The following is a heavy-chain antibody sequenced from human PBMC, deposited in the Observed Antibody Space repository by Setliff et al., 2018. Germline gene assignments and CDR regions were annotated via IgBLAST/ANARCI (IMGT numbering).Heavy chain of an antibody. V-gene: IGHV4-38-2*01. J-gene: IGHJ4*02. D-gene: IGHD5-12*01. CDR3: ARVGGLLVATMPFDY. CDR2: IFQSGIT. Sequence: PSETLSLTCAVSGFSITNGYYWGWIRQFPGKGLEWIGNIFQSGITFYNPSLKSRVTMSLDTSQNQFSLKLRSVTAADTAVYFCARVGGLLVATMPFDYWGQGTLVTVSS. CDR1: GFSITNGYY.